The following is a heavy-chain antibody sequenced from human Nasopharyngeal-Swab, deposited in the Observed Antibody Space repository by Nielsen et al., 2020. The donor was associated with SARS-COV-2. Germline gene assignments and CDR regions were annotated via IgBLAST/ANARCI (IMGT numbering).Heavy chain of an antibody. V-gene: IGHV3-21*01. J-gene: IGHJ6*02. CDR1: GFNFNMYS. D-gene: IGHD1-1*01. CDR2: ISSSSNYI. Sequence: GESLKISCATSGFNFNMYSMYLVRQAPGKGLDWVSSISSSSNYIYYGDSVKGRFTISRDNTQKSLYLEMNSLRVEDTAVYYCARLGTESYHYYSLDVWGQGTTVTVSS. CDR3: ARLGTESYHYYSLDV.